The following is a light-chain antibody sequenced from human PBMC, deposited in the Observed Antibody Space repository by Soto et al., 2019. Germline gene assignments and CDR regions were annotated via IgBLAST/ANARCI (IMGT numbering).Light chain of an antibody. CDR1: SSDVGGYGY. CDR2: EVI. J-gene: IGLJ3*02. Sequence: QSALTQPASVSGSPGQSITISCTGTSSDVGGYGYVSWYQQHPGKGPKLMIYEVINRPSGVSNRFSGSKSGNTASLTISGLQAEDEADYYCSSYTSSSTWMFGGGTKVTVL. CDR3: SSYTSSSTWM. V-gene: IGLV2-14*01.